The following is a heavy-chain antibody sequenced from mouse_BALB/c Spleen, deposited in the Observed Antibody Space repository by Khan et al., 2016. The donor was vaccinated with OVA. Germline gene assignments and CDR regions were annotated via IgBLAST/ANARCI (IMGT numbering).Heavy chain of an antibody. D-gene: IGHD2-14*01. CDR1: GFSLSRYN. CDR3: ARAYYRYDGYYAMDY. V-gene: IGHV2-6-4*01. J-gene: IGHJ4*01. Sequence: QVQLQQSGPGLGAPSQSLSITCTVSGFSLSRYNIHWIRQPPGKSLEWLGMIWGGGGTDYNSTLKSRLSIRKDNSKSQVLLKMNSLQTDDTAMYYCARAYYRYDGYYAMDYWGQGPSVTVSS. CDR2: IWGGGGT.